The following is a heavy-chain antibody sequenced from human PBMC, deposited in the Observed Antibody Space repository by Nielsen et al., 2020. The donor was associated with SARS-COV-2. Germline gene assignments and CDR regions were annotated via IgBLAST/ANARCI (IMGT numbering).Heavy chain of an antibody. D-gene: IGHD6-6*01. V-gene: IGHV5-51*01. CDR2: IYPGDSDT. J-gene: IGHJ5*02. CDR3: AREYSRSGNWFDP. CDR1: GYSFTTNW. Sequence: KVSCKGSGYSFTTNWIGWVRQMPGKGLEWVGIIYPGDSDTRYSPSFQGQVTISVDKSISTAYLQWSSLKASDTAMYYCAREYSRSGNWFDPWGQGSLVTVSS.